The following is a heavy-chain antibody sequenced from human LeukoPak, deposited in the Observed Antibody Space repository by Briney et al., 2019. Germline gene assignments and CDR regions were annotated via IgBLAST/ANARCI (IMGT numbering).Heavy chain of an antibody. V-gene: IGHV3-23*01. CDR2: ISGSGGST. CDR1: GFTFSSYA. J-gene: IGHJ4*02. D-gene: IGHD3-3*01. Sequence: GALRLSCAASGFTFSSYAMSWVRQAPGKGLEWVSAISGSGGSTYYADSVKGRFTISRDNSKNTLYLQMNSLRAEDTAVYYCAKDRGSYYDFWSGYSTFDYWGQGTLVTVSS. CDR3: AKDRGSYYDFWSGYSTFDY.